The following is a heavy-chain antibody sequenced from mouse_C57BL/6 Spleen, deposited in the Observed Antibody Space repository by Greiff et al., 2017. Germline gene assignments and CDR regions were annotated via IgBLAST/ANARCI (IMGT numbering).Heavy chain of an antibody. J-gene: IGHJ4*01. CDR3: ARQATVVDAKNY. V-gene: IGHV5-6*01. D-gene: IGHD1-1*01. Sequence: EVMLVESGGDLVKPGGSLKLSCAASGFTFSSYGMSWFRQTPDKRLVWVATFSSGGSYTYYPACVKGRFTISRDKAKNTLYLQMSSLKSEDTAMYYCARQATVVDAKNYWGQGTSVTVSS. CDR2: FSSGGSYT. CDR1: GFTFSSYG.